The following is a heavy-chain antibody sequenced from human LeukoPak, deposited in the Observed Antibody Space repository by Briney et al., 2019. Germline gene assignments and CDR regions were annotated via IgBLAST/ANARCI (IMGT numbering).Heavy chain of an antibody. J-gene: IGHJ6*02. CDR2: INWNGGGT. Sequence: PGGSLRLSCAATGFTFKDYAMHWVRHPPGKGLEWVSSINWNGGGTDYADSVKGRFTISRDNAKNSLYLQLSSLRPEDTALYYCAKHMRATNTYSFFGLDVWGQGTTVTVSS. V-gene: IGHV3-9*01. D-gene: IGHD1-26*01. CDR3: AKHMRATNTYSFFGLDV. CDR1: GFTFKDYA.